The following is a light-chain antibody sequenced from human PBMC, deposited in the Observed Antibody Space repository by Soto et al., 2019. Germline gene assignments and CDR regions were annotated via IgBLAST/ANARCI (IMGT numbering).Light chain of an antibody. CDR3: QPYARPPFT. V-gene: IGKV3-20*01. CDR2: GAS. Sequence: EILLTQSPGTLSLSPGERATLSCRASQRLSSSFLTWYQHRPCQPPRLLIYGASRRAAGIPDRFSGSGSGTDFNLPIRRLESEHFAVYCCQPYARPPFTFGPGTKVAIK. J-gene: IGKJ3*01. CDR1: QRLSSSF.